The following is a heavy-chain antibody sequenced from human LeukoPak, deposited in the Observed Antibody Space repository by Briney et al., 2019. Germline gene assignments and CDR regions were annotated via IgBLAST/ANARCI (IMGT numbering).Heavy chain of an antibody. CDR1: GFTVSSTY. J-gene: IGHJ4*02. CDR3: ATISDLLYYFDS. Sequence: PGGSLRLSCAASGFTVSSTYMSWVRQAPGKGLEWVSLVYTGGNTYHADSVKGRFTLSRDNSKNTVYLQVNSLRVEDTAMYYCATISDLLYYFDSWGQGTLVTVSS. V-gene: IGHV3-66*01. CDR2: VYTGGNT.